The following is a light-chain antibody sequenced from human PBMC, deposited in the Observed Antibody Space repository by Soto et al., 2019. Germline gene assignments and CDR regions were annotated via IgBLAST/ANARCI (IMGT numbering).Light chain of an antibody. CDR1: QTISNY. V-gene: IGKV1-39*01. CDR3: QQSYSTPIT. J-gene: IGKJ5*01. CDR2: AAS. Sequence: DIQMTQSPATLSASVGDTVTITCRASQTISNYLNWYQQIPGKAPKLLIYAASTLQSGVPSRFSGSGFGTDFTLTISSLQPEDFATYYCQQSYSTPITFGQGTRLEIK.